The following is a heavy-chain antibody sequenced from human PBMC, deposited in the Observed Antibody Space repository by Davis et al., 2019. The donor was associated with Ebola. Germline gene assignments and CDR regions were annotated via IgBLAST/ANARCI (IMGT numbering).Heavy chain of an antibody. CDR3: ARAARTTVGWFDP. J-gene: IGHJ5*02. V-gene: IGHV4-59*01. D-gene: IGHD6-6*01. CDR2: IYYSGNT. CDR1: GGSISTYY. Sequence: SETLSLTCTVSGGSISTYYWSWIRQPPGKGLEWIGYIYYSGNTNYNPSLKSRVTISMDTSKNQFSLKLNSVTSSDTAVYYCARAARTTVGWFDPWGQGTLVTVSS.